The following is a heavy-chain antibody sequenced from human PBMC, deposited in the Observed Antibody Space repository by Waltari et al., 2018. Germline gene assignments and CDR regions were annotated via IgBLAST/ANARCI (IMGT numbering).Heavy chain of an antibody. CDR2: IGRDGGIT. J-gene: IGHJ6*02. CDR1: GFTFSRYW. Sequence: EEQLVESGGGLAQPGESLRLSCAASGFTFSRYWMDWVRQAPGKGLVWASGIGRDGGITTYADPGKGRFTISSDNAKNTLYVQMNRLRAEDTAVYYCARVATKTYSSPVPGRPYYYGMDVWGQGTTVTVSS. V-gene: IGHV3-74*01. CDR3: ARVATKTYSSPVPGRPYYYGMDV. D-gene: IGHD3-22*01.